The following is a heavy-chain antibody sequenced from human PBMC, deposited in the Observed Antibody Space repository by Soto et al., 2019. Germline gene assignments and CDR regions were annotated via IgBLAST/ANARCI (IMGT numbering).Heavy chain of an antibody. J-gene: IGHJ6*03. CDR3: SRNLKSVTNGYYYYHMLV. V-gene: IGHV4-59*01. CDR2: IYYSGST. Sequence: PSETLSLTCTVSGGSISSYYWSWIRQPPGKGLEWIGYIYYSGSTNYNPSLKSRVTISVDTSKNQFSLKLSSVTAADPAVYYCSRNLKSVTNGYYYYHMLVWGPGHTGSVS. CDR1: GGSISSYY. D-gene: IGHD2-8*01.